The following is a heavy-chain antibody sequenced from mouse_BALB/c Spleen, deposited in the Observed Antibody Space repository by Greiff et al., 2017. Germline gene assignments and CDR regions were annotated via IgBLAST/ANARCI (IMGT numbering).Heavy chain of an antibody. Sequence: EVNVVESGGGLVQPGGSRKLSCAASGFTFSSFGMHWVRQAPEKGLEWVAYISSGSSTIYYADTVKGRFTISRDNPKNTLFLQMTSLRSEDTAMYYCARDWVMRAMDYWGQGTSVTVSS. CDR3: ARDWVMRAMDY. J-gene: IGHJ4*01. CDR2: ISSGSSTI. CDR1: GFTFSSFG. V-gene: IGHV5-17*02. D-gene: IGHD2-2*01.